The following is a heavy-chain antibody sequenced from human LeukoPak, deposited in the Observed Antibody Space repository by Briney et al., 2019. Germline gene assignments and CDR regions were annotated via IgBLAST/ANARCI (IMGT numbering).Heavy chain of an antibody. V-gene: IGHV4-34*01. CDR3: ARCDSSGYSDFDY. CDR1: GGSFSGYY. D-gene: IGHD3-22*01. CDR2: INHSGST. Sequence: PSETLSLTCAVYGGSFSGYYWSWIRQPPGKGLEWIGEINHSGSTNYNPSLKSRVTISVDTSKNQFSLKLSSVTAADTAVYYYARCDSSGYSDFDYWGQGTLVTVSS. J-gene: IGHJ4*02.